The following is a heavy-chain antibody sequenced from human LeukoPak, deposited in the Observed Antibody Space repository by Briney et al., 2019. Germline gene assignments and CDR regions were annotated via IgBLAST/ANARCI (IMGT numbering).Heavy chain of an antibody. V-gene: IGHV3-48*03. J-gene: IGHJ4*02. D-gene: IGHD5-24*01. CDR2: ISSSGSTI. CDR1: GFTFSSYE. Sequence: GGSLRLSCAASGFTFSSYEMNWVRQAPGKGLGWVSYISSSGSTIYYADSVKGRFTISRDNAKNSLYLQMNSLRAEDTAVYYCARVPFYGDGYYLDYWGQGTLVTVSS. CDR3: ARVPFYGDGYYLDY.